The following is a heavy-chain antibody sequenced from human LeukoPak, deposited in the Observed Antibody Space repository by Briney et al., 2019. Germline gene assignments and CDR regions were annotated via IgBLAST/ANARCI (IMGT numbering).Heavy chain of an antibody. V-gene: IGHV3-7*01. CDR2: IKQDESEK. CDR3: ARDQYDSSGYYYVGAEYFQH. Sequence: GGSLRLSCAASGFTFSSYWMSWVRQAPGKGLEWVANIKQDESEKYYVDSVKGRFTISRDNAKNSLYLQMNSLRAEDTAVYYCARDQYDSSGYYYVGAEYFQHWGQGTLVTVSS. CDR1: GFTFSSYW. J-gene: IGHJ1*01. D-gene: IGHD3-22*01.